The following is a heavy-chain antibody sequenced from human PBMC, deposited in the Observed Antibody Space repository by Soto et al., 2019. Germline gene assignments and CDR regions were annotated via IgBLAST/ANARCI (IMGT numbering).Heavy chain of an antibody. CDR3: ARGALTTLAYYYGMDV. D-gene: IGHD4-4*01. V-gene: IGHV1-69*13. Sequence: SVKVSCKASGGTFSSYTMSWVRQAPGQGLEWMGGIIPIFGTTTYAHKFQGRVTITADESTSTVYMELSSLRGEDTAVYYYARGALTTLAYYYGMDVWGQGTTVTVSS. CDR2: IIPIFGTT. CDR1: GGTFSSYT. J-gene: IGHJ6*02.